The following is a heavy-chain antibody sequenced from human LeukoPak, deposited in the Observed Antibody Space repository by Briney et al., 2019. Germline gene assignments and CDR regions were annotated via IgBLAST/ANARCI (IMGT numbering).Heavy chain of an antibody. Sequence: ASVKVSCKTSGYTFTNYAIHWVRQAPGQRLEWMGWINAGSGNTKYSQNFRDRVTITRDTSASTAYMELRSLRSEDTAVYYCARASVDGSFVYWESTYFDYWGQGILVTVSS. CDR1: GYTFTNYA. V-gene: IGHV1-3*01. J-gene: IGHJ4*02. CDR3: ARASVDGSFVYWESTYFDY. CDR2: INAGSGNT. D-gene: IGHD1-26*01.